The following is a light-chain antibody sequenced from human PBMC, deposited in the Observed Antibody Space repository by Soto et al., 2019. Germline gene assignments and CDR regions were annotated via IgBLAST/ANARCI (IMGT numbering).Light chain of an antibody. Sequence: EIVLTQSPGTLSLSPGERATLSCRASQTVSNSYIAWYQQKPGQAPRLLIYGASSRATGIPYRFSGSGSGTDFTLTISRLEPEYLAVYHCQQYGSSPWTFGQGTKVEIK. V-gene: IGKV3-20*01. CDR3: QQYGSSPWT. CDR2: GAS. J-gene: IGKJ1*01. CDR1: QTVSNSY.